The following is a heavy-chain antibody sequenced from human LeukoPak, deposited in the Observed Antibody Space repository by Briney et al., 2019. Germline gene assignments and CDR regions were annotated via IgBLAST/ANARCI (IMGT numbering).Heavy chain of an antibody. V-gene: IGHV4-38-2*02. Sequence: SETLSLTCTVSGYFISSGYYWGWIRQPPGKGLEWIGNIYHSGSTNYNPSLKSRVTISVDKSKNQFSLKLSSVTAADTAVYYCARIAAAGTLLGRGLGYYYYMDVWGKGTTVTVSS. CDR2: IYHSGST. D-gene: IGHD6-13*01. J-gene: IGHJ6*03. CDR1: GYFISSGYY. CDR3: ARIAAAGTLLGRGLGYYYYMDV.